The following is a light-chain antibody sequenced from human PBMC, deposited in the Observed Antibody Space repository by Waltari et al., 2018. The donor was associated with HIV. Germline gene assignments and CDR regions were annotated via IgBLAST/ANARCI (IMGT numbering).Light chain of an antibody. CDR1: QGISSY. CDR3: QQLNSYRFT. Sequence: DIQLTQSPSFLSASVGDRVTITCRASQGISSYLAWYQQKPGKAPKLLIYGASTLQSGVPSRFSGSGSGTEFTLTISSLQPEDFATYYCQQLNSYRFTFGPGTKVDIK. CDR2: GAS. J-gene: IGKJ3*01. V-gene: IGKV1-9*01.